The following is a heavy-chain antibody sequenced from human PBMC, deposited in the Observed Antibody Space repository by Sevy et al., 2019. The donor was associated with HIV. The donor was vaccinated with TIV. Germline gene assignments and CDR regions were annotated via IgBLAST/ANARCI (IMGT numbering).Heavy chain of an antibody. CDR1: GFSFSNYW. J-gene: IGHJ4*02. Sequence: GGSLRLSCAASGFSFSNYWMHWVRQAPGKGLEWVANIKQDESEKYYVASVKGRFTISRDNAKNSVYLEMNSLRPEDTAIYYCAMGNSGSFDYWGQGTLVTVSS. CDR3: AMGNSGSFDY. V-gene: IGHV3-7*01. CDR2: IKQDESEK. D-gene: IGHD3-22*01.